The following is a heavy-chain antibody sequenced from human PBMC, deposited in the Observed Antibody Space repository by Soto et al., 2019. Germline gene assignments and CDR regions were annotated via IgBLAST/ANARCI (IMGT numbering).Heavy chain of an antibody. CDR3: AKAPPNTVNCSGGSCYYNYYYYMDV. V-gene: IGHV3-23*01. J-gene: IGHJ6*03. CDR1: GFTFSSYA. CDR2: ISGSGGST. D-gene: IGHD2-15*01. Sequence: PGGSLRLSCAASGFTFSSYAMSWVRQAPGKGLEWVSAISGSGGSTYYADSVKGRFTISRDNSKNTLYLQMNSLRAEDTAVYYCAKAPPNTVNCSGGSCYYNYYYYMDVWGKGTTVTVSS.